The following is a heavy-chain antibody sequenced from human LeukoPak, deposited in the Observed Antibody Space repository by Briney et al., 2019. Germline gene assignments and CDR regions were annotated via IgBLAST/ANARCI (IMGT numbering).Heavy chain of an antibody. V-gene: IGHV1-2*02. CDR3: ARSIVVVVAAPLGY. CDR1: GYTFTGYY. Sequence: GASVKVSCKASGYTFTGYYMHWVRQAPGQGLEWMGWINPNSGGTNYAQKFQGRVTVTRDTSISTAYMELSRLRSDDTAVYYCARSIVVVVAAPLGYWGQGTLVTVSS. D-gene: IGHD2-15*01. J-gene: IGHJ4*02. CDR2: INPNSGGT.